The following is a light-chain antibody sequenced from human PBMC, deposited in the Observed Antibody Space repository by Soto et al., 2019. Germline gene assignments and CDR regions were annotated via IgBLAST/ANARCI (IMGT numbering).Light chain of an antibody. Sequence: DIQMTQSPSTLSASVLDRVTITFLAIQSIGIFLAWYQHQPGKAPKLLIYDASTLESGVPSRFSGTGSGTEFTFSINSLQPDDFATYYCQHYNSYPWTFGQGTKVDI. CDR3: QHYNSYPWT. CDR1: QSIGIF. J-gene: IGKJ1*01. V-gene: IGKV1-5*01. CDR2: DAS.